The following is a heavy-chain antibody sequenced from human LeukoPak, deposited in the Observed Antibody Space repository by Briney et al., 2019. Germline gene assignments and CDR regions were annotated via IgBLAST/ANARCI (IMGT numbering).Heavy chain of an antibody. J-gene: IGHJ4*02. D-gene: IGHD4-11*01. V-gene: IGHV4-39*01. CDR3: ARQFGYGNNFDY. CDR2: IYYSGGT. Sequence: PSETLSLTCTVSGGSISNDDYYWGWIRQPPGKGLEWIGSIYYSGGTYYTPSLRSRVTISVDTSKSQFSLKLSSVTAADTAVYYCARQFGYGNNFDYWGQGTLVTVSS. CDR1: GGSISNDDYY.